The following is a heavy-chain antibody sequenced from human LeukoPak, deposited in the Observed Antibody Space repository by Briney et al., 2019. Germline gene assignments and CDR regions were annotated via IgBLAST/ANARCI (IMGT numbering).Heavy chain of an antibody. CDR1: GFTFSSYG. Sequence: GRSLRLSCAASGFTFSSYGMHWVRQAPGKGLEWVAVIWYDGSNTYYADSVKGRFTISRDNSKNTLYLQMNSLRVEDTAVYYCARAGSSWVYFDYWGQGTLVTVSS. D-gene: IGHD6-13*01. CDR3: ARAGSSWVYFDY. V-gene: IGHV3-33*01. J-gene: IGHJ4*02. CDR2: IWYDGSNT.